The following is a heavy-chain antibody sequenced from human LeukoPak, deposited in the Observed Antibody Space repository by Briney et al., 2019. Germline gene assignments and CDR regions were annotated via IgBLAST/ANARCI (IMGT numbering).Heavy chain of an antibody. D-gene: IGHD1-26*01. V-gene: IGHV4-61*10. J-gene: IGHJ4*02. CDR2: IYYSGST. CDR3: AREPGGMGAMVYFDY. CDR1: GGSISSGSYY. Sequence: SETLSLTCTVSGGSISSGSYYWSWIRQPGGKGLEWIGYIYYSGSTNYNPSLKSRVTISVDTSKNQFSLKLSSVTAADTAVYYCAREPGGMGAMVYFDYWGQGTLVTVSS.